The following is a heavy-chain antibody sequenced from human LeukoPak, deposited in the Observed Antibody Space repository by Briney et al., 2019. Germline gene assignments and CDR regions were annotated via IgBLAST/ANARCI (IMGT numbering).Heavy chain of an antibody. CDR3: AKGAGIQLWPHGDYFDY. D-gene: IGHD5-18*01. CDR2: ISASGDVT. V-gene: IGHV3-23*01. Sequence: GGSLRLSCAASGFTFSSYSMNWVRRAPGKGLEWVSGISASGDVTFHADPLKGRFTTSRDNSKNTLYLQMNSLRAEDTAVYFCAKGAGIQLWPHGDYFDYWGQGTLVTVSS. CDR1: GFTFSSYS. J-gene: IGHJ4*02.